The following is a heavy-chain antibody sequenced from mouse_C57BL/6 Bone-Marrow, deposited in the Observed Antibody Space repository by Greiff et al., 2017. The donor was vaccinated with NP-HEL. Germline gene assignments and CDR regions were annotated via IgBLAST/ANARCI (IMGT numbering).Heavy chain of an antibody. D-gene: IGHD2-1*01. J-gene: IGHJ1*03. CDR2: INPNNGGT. Sequence: EVQLQQSGPELVKPGASVKISCKASGYTFTDYYMNWVKQSHGKSLEWIGDINPNNGGTSYNQKFKGKATLTVDKSSSTAYMELRSLTSEDSAVYYCARGGLPLGSFDVWGTGTTVTVSS. CDR1: GYTFTDYY. CDR3: ARGGLPLGSFDV. V-gene: IGHV1-26*01.